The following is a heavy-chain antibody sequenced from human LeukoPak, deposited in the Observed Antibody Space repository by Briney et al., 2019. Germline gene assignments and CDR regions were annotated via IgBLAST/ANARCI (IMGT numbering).Heavy chain of an antibody. J-gene: IGHJ3*02. CDR1: GYTFTSYY. Sequence: ASVKVSCKASGYTFTSYYMHWVRQAPGQGLEWIGIINPSGGSTSYAQKFQGRVTMTRDMSTSTVYMELSSLRSEDTAVYYCARMAWEYYYDSSGYRGAFDIWGQGTMVTVSS. CDR2: INPSGGST. CDR3: ARMAWEYYYDSSGYRGAFDI. V-gene: IGHV1-46*01. D-gene: IGHD3-22*01.